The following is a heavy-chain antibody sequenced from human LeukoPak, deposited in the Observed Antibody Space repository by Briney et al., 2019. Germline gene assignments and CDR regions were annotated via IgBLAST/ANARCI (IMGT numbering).Heavy chain of an antibody. D-gene: IGHD4-11*01. Sequence: VASVKVSCKTSGYTFTNYGVSWVRQAPGQGLEWMGWISAYNSYTNYAQKLQVRVTMTTDTSTSTAYMELRSLTSDDTAVYYCARDKAVTTELTQYFQHWGQGTLVTVSS. CDR1: GYTFTNYG. CDR2: ISAYNSYT. CDR3: ARDKAVTTELTQYFQH. V-gene: IGHV1-18*01. J-gene: IGHJ1*01.